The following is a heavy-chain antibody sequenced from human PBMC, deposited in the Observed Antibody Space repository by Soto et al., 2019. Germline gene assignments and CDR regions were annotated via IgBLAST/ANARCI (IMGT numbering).Heavy chain of an antibody. V-gene: IGHV1-69*12. Sequence: QVQLVQSGAEVKKPGSSVKVSCKASGGTFSSYAISWVRQAPGQGLEWMGGIIPIFGTANYAQKFQGRVTITADESTSKAYMELSSLRSEDTAGYYCARENTIFGVVIAPSHYYGMDVWGQGTTVTVSS. J-gene: IGHJ6*02. CDR1: GGTFSSYA. CDR3: ARENTIFGVVIAPSHYYGMDV. CDR2: IIPIFGTA. D-gene: IGHD3-3*01.